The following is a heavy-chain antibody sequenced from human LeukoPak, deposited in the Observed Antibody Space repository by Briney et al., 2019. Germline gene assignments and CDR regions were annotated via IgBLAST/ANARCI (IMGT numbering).Heavy chain of an antibody. D-gene: IGHD6-19*01. Sequence: SQTLSLTCAISEDSVSSNSAAWNWIRQCPSRGLEWQGSTYYRSKWYNDYAVSVKSRITINPDTSKNQFSLQLNSVTPEDTAVYYCARNQQWLSPYYFDYWGQGTLVTVSS. J-gene: IGHJ4*02. CDR2: TYYRSKWYN. CDR1: EDSVSSNSAA. CDR3: ARNQQWLSPYYFDY. V-gene: IGHV6-1*01.